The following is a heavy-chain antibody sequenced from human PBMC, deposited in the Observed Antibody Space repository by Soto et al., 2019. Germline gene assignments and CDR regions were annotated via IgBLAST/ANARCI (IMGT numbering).Heavy chain of an antibody. CDR3: ETTTTFDY. J-gene: IGHJ4*02. D-gene: IGHD1-1*01. V-gene: IGHV6-1*01. Sequence: SQTLSLTCAISGDSVSSDSSTWNWIRQSSSRGLEWLGRTYYRSKWYNDYAVYVKSRISINPDTSKNQFSLQLNSVTSEDTAVYYCETTTTFDYWGQGTLVTVSS. CDR2: TYYRSKWYN. CDR1: GDSVSSDSST.